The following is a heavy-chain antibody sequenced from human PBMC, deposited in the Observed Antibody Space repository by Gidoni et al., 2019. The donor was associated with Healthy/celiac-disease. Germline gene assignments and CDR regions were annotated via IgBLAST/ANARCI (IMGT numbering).Heavy chain of an antibody. CDR1: GGSISSSSYY. CDR3: ARHGCSSGWYGEGCYYYYGMDV. CDR2: IYYSGST. V-gene: IGHV4-39*01. J-gene: IGHJ6*02. Sequence: QLQLQESGPGLVKPSETLSLTCTVSGGSISSSSYYWGWIRQPPGKGLEWIGSIYYSGSTYYNPSLKSRVTISVDTSKNQFSLKLSSVTAADTAVYYCARHGCSSGWYGEGCYYYYGMDVWGQGTTVTVSS. D-gene: IGHD6-19*01.